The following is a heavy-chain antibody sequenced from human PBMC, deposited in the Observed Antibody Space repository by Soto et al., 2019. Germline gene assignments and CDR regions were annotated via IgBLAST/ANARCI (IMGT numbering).Heavy chain of an antibody. CDR2: INAGNGNT. V-gene: IGHV1-3*01. CDR1: GYTFTSYA. J-gene: IGHJ4*02. CDR3: ARLGDYRGNPRWHD. Sequence: QVQLVQSGAEVKKPGASVKVSCKASGYTFTSYAMHWVRQAPGQRLEWMGWINAGNGNTKYSQTCQGRFTIIGDTPPSPPYMERRSLLSADTAVYYGARLGDYRGNPRWHDWGQGARVTVSS. D-gene: IGHD3-16*01.